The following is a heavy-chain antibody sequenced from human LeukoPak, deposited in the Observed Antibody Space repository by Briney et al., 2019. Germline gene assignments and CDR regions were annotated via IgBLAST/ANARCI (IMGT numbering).Heavy chain of an antibody. CDR1: GYTFTGYY. CDR3: ARGKAVAGLFDY. CDR2: INPNSGGT. Sequence: GASAKVSCKDSGYTFTGYYMHWVRQAPGRGLEWMGRINPNSGGTNYAQKFQGRVTMTRDTSISTAYMELSRLRSDDTAVYYCARGKAVAGLFDYWGQGTLVTVSS. V-gene: IGHV1-2*06. J-gene: IGHJ4*02. D-gene: IGHD6-19*01.